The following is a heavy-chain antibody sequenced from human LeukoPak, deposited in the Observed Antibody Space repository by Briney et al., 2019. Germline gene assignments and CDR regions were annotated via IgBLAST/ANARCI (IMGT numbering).Heavy chain of an antibody. D-gene: IGHD3-22*01. V-gene: IGHV3-48*04. CDR3: AKGGWYYYDSSGNFDY. Sequence: GGSLRLSCAASGFTFSSYSMNWVRQAPGKGLEWVSYISSSSSTIYYADSVKGRFTISRDNAKNSLYLQMNSLRAEDTAVYYCAKGGWYYYDSSGNFDYWGQGTLVTVSS. CDR2: ISSSSSTI. CDR1: GFTFSSYS. J-gene: IGHJ4*02.